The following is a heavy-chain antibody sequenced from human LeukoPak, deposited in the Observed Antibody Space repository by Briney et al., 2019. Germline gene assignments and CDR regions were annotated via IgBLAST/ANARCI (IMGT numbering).Heavy chain of an antibody. Sequence: SVKVSCKASGGTFSSYAISWVRQAPGQGLEWMGRIIPILGIANYAQKFQGRVTITADKSTSSAYMELSSLRSEDTAVYYCAREARDTYSSGYYGMDVWGQGTTVTVSS. D-gene: IGHD6-19*01. CDR3: AREARDTYSSGYYGMDV. CDR1: GGTFSSYA. V-gene: IGHV1-69*04. CDR2: IIPILGIA. J-gene: IGHJ6*02.